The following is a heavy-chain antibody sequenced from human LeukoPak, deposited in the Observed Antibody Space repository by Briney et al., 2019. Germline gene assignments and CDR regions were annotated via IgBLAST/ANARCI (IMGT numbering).Heavy chain of an antibody. D-gene: IGHD3-22*01. CDR3: AREYYYDCSGYMFDY. V-gene: IGHV4-59*01. J-gene: IGHJ4*02. CDR2: IYYGGIT. Sequence: SETLSLTCSVSGGSISSYYWSWIRQPPGKGLEWIGYIYYGGITNYNPSLKSRVTISVDTSKNQFSLKMSSVTAADTAVYYCAREYYYDCSGYMFDYWGQGTLVTVSS. CDR1: GGSISSYY.